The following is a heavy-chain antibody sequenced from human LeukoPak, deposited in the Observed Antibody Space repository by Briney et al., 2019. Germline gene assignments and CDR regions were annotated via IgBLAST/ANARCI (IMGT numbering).Heavy chain of an antibody. CDR2: ISGGGGST. J-gene: IGHJ4*02. V-gene: IGHV3-23*01. Sequence: GGSLRLSCAASGFTFSSYAMSWVRQAPGKGLEWVSTISGGGGSTYYADSVKGRFTISRDNSKNTLYLQMNSLRAEDTAVYYCARDNPAYGSGRGTGFDYWGQGTLVSVSS. CDR3: ARDNPAYGSGRGTGFDY. D-gene: IGHD3-10*01. CDR1: GFTFSSYA.